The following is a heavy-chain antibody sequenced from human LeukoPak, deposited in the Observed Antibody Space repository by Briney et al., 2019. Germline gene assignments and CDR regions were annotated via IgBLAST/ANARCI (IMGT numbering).Heavy chain of an antibody. CDR1: LFTLSIYS. D-gene: IGHD4-23*01. CDR2: TSSSISYL. V-gene: IGHV3-21*01. CDR3: ARGELNDYGGNPVFAAFDM. J-gene: IGHJ3*02. Sequence: GGSLRLSCAASLFTLSIYSMNCVRQAPGRGLEWVSPTSSSISYLYYVESVKGRFTISRDNAKHSLYLQMNSLRAEDTAVYYCARGELNDYGGNPVFAAFDMWARVTMVTVSS.